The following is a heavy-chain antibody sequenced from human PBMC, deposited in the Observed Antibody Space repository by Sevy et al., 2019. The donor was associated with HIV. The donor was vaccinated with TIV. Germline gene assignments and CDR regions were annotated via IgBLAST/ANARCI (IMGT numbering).Heavy chain of an antibody. Sequence: GRSRRLSCAASGFTFSSYAMNWVRQAPGKGLEWVSSINAISSNIYYADSVKGRFTISRDNAENSLYLQMNSVRAEDTAVYYCARDLFSGGNAVYGYWGQGTLVTVSS. D-gene: IGHD2-15*01. J-gene: IGHJ4*02. V-gene: IGHV3-21*01. CDR2: INAISSNI. CDR3: ARDLFSGGNAVYGY. CDR1: GFTFSSYA.